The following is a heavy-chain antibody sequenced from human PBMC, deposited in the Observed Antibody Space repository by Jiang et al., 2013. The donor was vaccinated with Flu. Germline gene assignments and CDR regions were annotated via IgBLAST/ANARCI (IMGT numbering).Heavy chain of an antibody. CDR1: GGSISGYY. CDR3: VRHEDGYSHLN. CDR2: IYYSGNT. Sequence: LLKPSETLSLTCTVSGGSISGYYYSWIRQPPEKGLEWIGYIYYSGNTKYSPSLKSRVTMSVDTSKNQFSLKLSSVTAADTAVYYCVRHEDGYSHLNWGQGKLVTVSS. D-gene: IGHD5-24*01. V-gene: IGHV4-59*08. J-gene: IGHJ4*02.